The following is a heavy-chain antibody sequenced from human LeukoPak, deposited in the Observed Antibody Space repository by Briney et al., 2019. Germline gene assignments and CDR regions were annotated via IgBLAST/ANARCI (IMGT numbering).Heavy chain of an antibody. V-gene: IGHV4-4*02. CDR2: IFHSGGT. D-gene: IGHD6-13*01. CDR1: GGSIYSNNW. J-gene: IGHJ4*02. CDR3: ARDGAAAGFDY. Sequence: PSGTLSLTRAVSGGSIYSNNWWSWVRQPPGKGLEYIGEIFHSGGTNYNPSLKSRVTISVDKSKNQFSLKLNSVTAADTAVYYCARDGAAAGFDYWGQGTLVTVSS.